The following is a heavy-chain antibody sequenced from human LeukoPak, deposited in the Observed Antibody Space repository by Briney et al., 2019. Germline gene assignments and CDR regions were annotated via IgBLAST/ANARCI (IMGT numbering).Heavy chain of an antibody. V-gene: IGHV3-30*04. CDR2: ISYDGSDK. J-gene: IGHJ3*02. CDR3: AREYYDILTGYQVGAFDI. Sequence: GRSLRLSCAASGFTFSSYAMHWVRQAPGKGLEWVSVISYDGSDKYYADSVKGRFTVSRDNSKNTLYLQMNSLRAEDTAVYYCAREYYDILTGYQVGAFDIWGQGTMVTVSS. D-gene: IGHD3-9*01. CDR1: GFTFSSYA.